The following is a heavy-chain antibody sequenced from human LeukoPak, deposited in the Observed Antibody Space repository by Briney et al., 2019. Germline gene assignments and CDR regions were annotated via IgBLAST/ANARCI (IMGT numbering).Heavy chain of an antibody. V-gene: IGHV4-39*07. Sequence: SETLSLTCTVSGGSISSSSYYWGWIRQPPGKGLEWIGSIYYSGSTYYNPSLKSRVTISVDTSKNQFSLKLSSVTAADTAVYYCARELEYYYDSSGYRHFDYWGQGTLVTVSS. CDR1: GGSISSSSYY. CDR2: IYYSGST. D-gene: IGHD3-22*01. CDR3: ARELEYYYDSSGYRHFDY. J-gene: IGHJ4*02.